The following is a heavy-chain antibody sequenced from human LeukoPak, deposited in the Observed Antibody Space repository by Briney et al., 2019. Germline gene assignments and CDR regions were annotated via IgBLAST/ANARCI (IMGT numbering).Heavy chain of an antibody. CDR3: ARGVGYCSSTSCYWWFDP. CDR2: INSDGSST. D-gene: IGHD2-2*01. Sequence: GGSPRLSCAASGFTFSSYWMHRVRQAPGKGLVWVSRINSDGSSTSYADSVKGRFTISRDNAKNTLYLQMNSLRAEDTAVYYCARGVGYCSSTSCYWWFDPWGQGTLVTVSS. CDR1: GFTFSSYW. J-gene: IGHJ5*02. V-gene: IGHV3-74*01.